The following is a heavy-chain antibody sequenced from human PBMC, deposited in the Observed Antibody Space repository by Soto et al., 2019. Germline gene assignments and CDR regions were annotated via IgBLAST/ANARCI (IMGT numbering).Heavy chain of an antibody. CDR2: IYPGDSDT. J-gene: IGHJ5*02. V-gene: IGHV5-51*01. D-gene: IGHD3-9*01. CDR3: ARCTRGYYDILTGYYNNWFDP. CDR1: GYSFTSYW. Sequence: GESLKISCKGSGYSFTSYWIGWVRQMPVKGLEWMGIIYPGDSDTRYSPSFQGQVTISADKSISTAYLQWSSLKASDTAMYYCARCTRGYYDILTGYYNNWFDPWGQGTLVTVSS.